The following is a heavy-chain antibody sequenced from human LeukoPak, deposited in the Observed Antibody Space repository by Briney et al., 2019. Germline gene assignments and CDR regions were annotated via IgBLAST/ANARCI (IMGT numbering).Heavy chain of an antibody. V-gene: IGHV1-69*04. CDR3: AREADIVVVPAAYPGREYYYYYGMDI. Sequence: SVKVSCKASGGTFSSYAISWVRQAPGQGLEWMGRIIPILGIANYAQKFQGRVTITADKSTSTAYMELSSLRSEDTAVYYCAREADIVVVPAAYPGREYYYYYGMDIWGQGTTVTVSS. D-gene: IGHD2-2*01. CDR2: IIPILGIA. CDR1: GGTFSSYA. J-gene: IGHJ6*02.